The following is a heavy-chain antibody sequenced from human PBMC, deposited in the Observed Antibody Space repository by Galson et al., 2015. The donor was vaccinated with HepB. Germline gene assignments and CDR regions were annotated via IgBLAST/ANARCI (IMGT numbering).Heavy chain of an antibody. CDR2: INPNSGGT. CDR1: GYTFTGYY. Sequence: SVKVSCKASGYTFTGYYMHWVRQAPGQGLEWMGRINPNSGGTNYAQKFQGRVTMTRDTSISTAYMELSRLRSDDTAVYYCARRGSSSWSPTWYFDLWGRGTLVTVSS. J-gene: IGHJ2*01. D-gene: IGHD6-13*01. V-gene: IGHV1-2*06. CDR3: ARRGSSSWSPTWYFDL.